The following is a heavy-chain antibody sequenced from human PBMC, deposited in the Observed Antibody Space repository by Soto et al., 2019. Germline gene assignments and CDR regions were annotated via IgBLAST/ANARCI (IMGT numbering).Heavy chain of an antibody. J-gene: IGHJ6*02. Sequence: SVKVSCKASGGPYNSFAISWVRQAPGQGLEWIGGIIPVFGTATYAQKFKGRVTITAEESTSTAYMELSSLTSEDAAVYYCARFLGGAGSYYDGQNYNYYNGMDVWGQGTTVTVSS. CDR3: ARFLGGAGSYYDGQNYNYYNGMDV. CDR2: IIPVFGTA. CDR1: GGPYNSFA. V-gene: IGHV1-69*13. D-gene: IGHD3-10*01.